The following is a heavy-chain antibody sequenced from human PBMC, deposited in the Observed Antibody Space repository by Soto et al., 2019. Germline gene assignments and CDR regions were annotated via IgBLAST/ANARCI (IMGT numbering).Heavy chain of an antibody. J-gene: IGHJ4*02. CDR2: IYPGDSDT. CDR1: GYSFTSYW. V-gene: IGHV5-51*01. Sequence: GESLKISCKGSGYSFTSYWIGWVRQMPGKGLEWMGIIYPGDSDTRYSPSFQGQVTISADKSISTAYLQWSSLKASDTAMYYCARYTLAARRPYYFDYWGQGTLVTVSS. D-gene: IGHD6-6*01. CDR3: ARYTLAARRPYYFDY.